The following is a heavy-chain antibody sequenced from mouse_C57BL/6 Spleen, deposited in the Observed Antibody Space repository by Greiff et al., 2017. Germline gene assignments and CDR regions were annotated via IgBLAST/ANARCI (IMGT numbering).Heavy chain of an antibody. V-gene: IGHV14-2*01. Sequence: EVQLKQSGAELVKPGASVKLSCTASGFNIKDYYMHWVKQRTEQGLEWIGRIDPEDGETKYAPKFPGKATITADTSSNTAYLQLSSLTSEDTAVYYCAGDHGYFDYWGQGTTLTGSS. CDR3: AGDHGYFDY. CDR2: IDPEDGET. CDR1: GFNIKDYY. J-gene: IGHJ2*01.